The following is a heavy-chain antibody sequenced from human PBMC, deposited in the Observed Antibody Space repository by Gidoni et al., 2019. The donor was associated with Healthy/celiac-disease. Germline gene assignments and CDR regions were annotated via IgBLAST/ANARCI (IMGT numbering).Heavy chain of an antibody. D-gene: IGHD7-27*01. J-gene: IGHJ5*02. CDR2: INHSGST. Sequence: QVQLQQWGAGLLKPSETLSLTCAVYGGSFSGYYWSWIRQPPGKGLEWIGEINHSGSTNYNPSLKSRVTISVDTSKNQFSLKLSSVTAADTAVYYCARVPLNWGVGWFDPWGQGTLVTVSS. CDR3: ARVPLNWGVGWFDP. V-gene: IGHV4-34*01. CDR1: GGSFSGYY.